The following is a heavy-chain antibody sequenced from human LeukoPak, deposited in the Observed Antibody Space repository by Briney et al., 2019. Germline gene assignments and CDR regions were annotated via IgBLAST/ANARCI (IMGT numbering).Heavy chain of an antibody. CDR3: ARDRWGYSWNFDY. V-gene: IGHV3-21*01. CDR2: ISSSSSYR. CDR1: GFTFSSYS. J-gene: IGHJ4*02. Sequence: GGSLRLSCAASGFTFSSYSMNWVRQAPGKGLELVSSISSSSSYRYYADSVKGRFTISKDNAKNSLYLQMNSLRAEDTAVYYCARDRWGYSWNFDYWGQGTLVTVSS. D-gene: IGHD5-18*01.